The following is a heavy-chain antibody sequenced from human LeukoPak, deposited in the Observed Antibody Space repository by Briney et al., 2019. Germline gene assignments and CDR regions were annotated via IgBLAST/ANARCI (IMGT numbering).Heavy chain of an antibody. CDR1: GFTFSSYS. V-gene: IGHV3-21*01. CDR3: VREEKQYYDSGGVDY. D-gene: IGHD3-22*01. CDR2: ISSTSTYI. Sequence: GGSLRLSCAASGFTFSSYSMTWVRLAPGKGVEWVSSISSTSTYIYYADSVRGRFTISRDNAKNSLYLQMNSLRAEDTAVYYCVREEKQYYDSGGVDYWGQGTLVTVSS. J-gene: IGHJ4*02.